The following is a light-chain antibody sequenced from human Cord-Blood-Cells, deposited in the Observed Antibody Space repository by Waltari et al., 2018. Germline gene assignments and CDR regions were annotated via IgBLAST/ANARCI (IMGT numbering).Light chain of an antibody. Sequence: SYELTQPPSVSVSPGQTASITCSGDKLGDKYACWYQQKPGQYPVLVIYQDSKRPSGIPVLFSGSNSGNTATLTISGTQAMDEADYYCQAWDSSNVVFGGGTKLTVL. CDR3: QAWDSSNVV. V-gene: IGLV3-1*01. J-gene: IGLJ2*01. CDR2: QDS. CDR1: KLGDKY.